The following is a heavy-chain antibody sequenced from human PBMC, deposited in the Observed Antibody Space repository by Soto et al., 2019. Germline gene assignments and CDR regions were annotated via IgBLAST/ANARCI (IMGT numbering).Heavy chain of an antibody. Sequence: QVQLVQSGAEVKKPGASAKVSCKASGYTFTTYALHWVRQAPGQRPEWMGWINPASGHTKYSKKFQDRVTITRDTSASTGYMELSSLRSEDTAVYYCGRSVVGATGEILYNAMDVWGQGTTVTVSS. J-gene: IGHJ6*02. D-gene: IGHD1-26*01. CDR1: GYTFTTYA. V-gene: IGHV1-3*01. CDR2: INPASGHT. CDR3: GRSVVGATGEILYNAMDV.